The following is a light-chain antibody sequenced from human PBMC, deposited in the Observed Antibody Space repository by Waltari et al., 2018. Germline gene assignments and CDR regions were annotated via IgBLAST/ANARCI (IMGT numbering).Light chain of an antibody. V-gene: IGLV3-19*01. CDR3: NSRDSSGNHGV. CDR1: SLRSYY. CDR2: GKN. Sequence: SSELTQDPAVSVALGQTVRITCQGDSLRSYYASWYQQKPGQAPVLVIYGKNNRPSGIPDRFPGPSSGNTASLTITGAQAEDEADYCCNSRDSSGNHGVFGGGTKLTVL. J-gene: IGLJ2*01.